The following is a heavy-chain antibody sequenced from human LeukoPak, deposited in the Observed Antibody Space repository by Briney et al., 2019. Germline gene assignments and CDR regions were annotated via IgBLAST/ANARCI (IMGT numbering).Heavy chain of an antibody. V-gene: IGHV3-49*04. CDR3: TRPTYYYDSSGYDFDY. Sequence: PGGSLRLSCTASGFTFGDYAMSWVRQAPGKGLEWVGFIRSKAYGGTTEYAASVKGRFTISRDDSKGIAYLQMNSLKTEDTAVYYCTRPTYYYDSSGYDFDYWGQGTLVTVSS. J-gene: IGHJ4*02. D-gene: IGHD3-22*01. CDR2: IRSKAYGGTT. CDR1: GFTFGDYA.